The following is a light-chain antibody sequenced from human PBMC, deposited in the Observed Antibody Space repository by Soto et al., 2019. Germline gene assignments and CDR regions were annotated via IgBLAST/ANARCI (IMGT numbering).Light chain of an antibody. Sequence: QSALTQPASVSGSPGQSITISCTGTSSDVGGYNYVSWYQQYPGKAPKLMIYDVSNRPSGVSNRFSGSKSGNTASLTISGLQAEDEADYYCSSYTSSYTLGGVFGTGTKVTVL. CDR3: SSYTSSYTLGGV. V-gene: IGLV2-14*01. J-gene: IGLJ1*01. CDR1: SSDVGGYNY. CDR2: DVS.